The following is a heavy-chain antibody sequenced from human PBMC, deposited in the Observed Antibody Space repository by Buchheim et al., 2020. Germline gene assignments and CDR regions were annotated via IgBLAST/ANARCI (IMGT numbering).Heavy chain of an antibody. V-gene: IGHV3-23*04. D-gene: IGHD5-24*01. J-gene: IGHJ4*02. CDR1: GFTLSSYA. CDR3: AKGYRDGYNPFDY. Sequence: EVQLVESGGGLVQPGGSLGLSCVASGFTLSSYAMNWVRQAPGKGLEWVSVIRGSDGGTYYAGSVKGRFTISRDNSNNTLYLQMNSLRAEDTAVYYCAKGYRDGYNPFDYWGRGTL. CDR2: IRGSDGGT.